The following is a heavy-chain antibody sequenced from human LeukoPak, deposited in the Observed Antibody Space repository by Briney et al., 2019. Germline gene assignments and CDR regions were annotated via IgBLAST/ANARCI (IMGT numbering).Heavy chain of an antibody. CDR2: INSDGSST. CDR1: GFTFSSYW. CDR3: ARDLLLWFGELSMSGMHYYYYGMDV. D-gene: IGHD3-10*01. J-gene: IGHJ6*02. Sequence: GGSLRLSCAASGFTFSSYWMHWVRQAPGKGLVWVSRINSDGSSTSYADSVKGRFTISRDNAKNTLYLQMNSLRAEDTAVYYCARDLLLWFGELSMSGMHYYYYGMDVWGQGTTVTVSS. V-gene: IGHV3-74*01.